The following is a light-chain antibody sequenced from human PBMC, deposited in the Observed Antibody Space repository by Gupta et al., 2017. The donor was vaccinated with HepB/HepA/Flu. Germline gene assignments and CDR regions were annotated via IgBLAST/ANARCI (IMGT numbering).Light chain of an antibody. Sequence: QSVLTQTPSASGTPGQRVTISCYGSSSNIGSNTVNWYQQLPGTAPKLLIYSNNQRPSGVPDRFSGSKSGTSASLAISGLQSEDEADYYCAAWDDSLNGLFGGGTKLTVL. V-gene: IGLV1-44*01. CDR3: AAWDDSLNGL. J-gene: IGLJ2*01. CDR1: SSNIGSNT. CDR2: SNN.